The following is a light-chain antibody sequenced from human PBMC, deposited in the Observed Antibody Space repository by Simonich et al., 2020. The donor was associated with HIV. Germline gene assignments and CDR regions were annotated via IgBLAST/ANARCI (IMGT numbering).Light chain of an antibody. Sequence: DIVMTQSPDSLAVSLGERATINSKSSRNILYNSNNKKYLAWYQQKPGQPPNLLLYWASTRESGVPDRFSASGSGTDFTLTISSLQAEDVAVYYCQQYYTTPPTFGQGTKVEIK. CDR3: QQYYTTPPT. CDR2: WAS. V-gene: IGKV4-1*01. CDR1: RNILYNSNNKKY. J-gene: IGKJ1*01.